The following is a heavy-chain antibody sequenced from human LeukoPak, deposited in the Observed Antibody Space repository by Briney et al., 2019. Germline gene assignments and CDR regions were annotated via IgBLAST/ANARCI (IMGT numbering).Heavy chain of an antibody. J-gene: IGHJ3*02. Sequence: GGSLRLSCAASGFTFISYGMHWVRQAPGKGLEWVAFIRNDGSNKYYADSVKGRFTISRDNSKNTLYLQMNSLRSDDTAVYYCARGDLVVPPSYDAFDIWGQGTMVTVSS. CDR1: GFTFISYG. CDR2: IRNDGSNK. CDR3: ARGDLVVPPSYDAFDI. V-gene: IGHV3-30*02. D-gene: IGHD5-12*01.